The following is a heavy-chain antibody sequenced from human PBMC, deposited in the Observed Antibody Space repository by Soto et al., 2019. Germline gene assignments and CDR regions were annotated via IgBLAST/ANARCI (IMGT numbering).Heavy chain of an antibody. Sequence: PSETLSLTCAVSGGSISSGGYSWSWIRQPPGKGLEWIGYIYHSGSTYYNPSLKSRVTISVDRSKNQFSLKLSSVTAADTAVYYCARHPRLTNYFDYWGQGTLVTVSS. V-gene: IGHV4-30-2*01. D-gene: IGHD6-25*01. J-gene: IGHJ4*02. CDR1: GGSISSGGYS. CDR2: IYHSGST. CDR3: ARHPRLTNYFDY.